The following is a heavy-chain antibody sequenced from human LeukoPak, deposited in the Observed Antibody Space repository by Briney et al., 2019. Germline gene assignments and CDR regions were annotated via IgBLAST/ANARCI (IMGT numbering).Heavy chain of an antibody. Sequence: PGGSLRLSCVGSGFTFRSHWVNWVRQSPGKGLGWVANIKPDGIDKYYVDSARGRFTVSRDNAKNSAFLQMNSLRAEDTAIYYCATISAQTFDIWGQGTLVSVSS. CDR1: GFTFRSHW. V-gene: IGHV3-7*01. D-gene: IGHD5-24*01. CDR2: IKPDGIDK. J-gene: IGHJ3*02. CDR3: ATISAQTFDI.